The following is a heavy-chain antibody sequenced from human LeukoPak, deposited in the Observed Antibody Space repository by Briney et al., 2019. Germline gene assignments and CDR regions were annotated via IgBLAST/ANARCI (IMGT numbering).Heavy chain of an antibody. J-gene: IGHJ3*02. V-gene: IGHV1-8*01. CDR1: GYTFTSYD. D-gene: IGHD2-2*01. Sequence: ASVKVSCKASGYTFTSYDINWVRQATGQGLEWMGWMNPNSGNTGYAQKFQGRVTITADESTSTAYMELSSLRSEDTAVYYCARPGYCSSTSCYLGAFDIWGQGTMVTVSS. CDR2: MNPNSGNT. CDR3: ARPGYCSSTSCYLGAFDI.